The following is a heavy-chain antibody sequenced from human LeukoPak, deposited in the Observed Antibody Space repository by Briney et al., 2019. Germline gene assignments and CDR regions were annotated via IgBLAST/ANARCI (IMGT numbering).Heavy chain of an antibody. Sequence: GGSLRLSCAASGFTFSSYWMSWVRQAPGKGLEWVANIKQDGSEKYYVDSVKGRFTISRDNAKNSLYLQMNSLRAEDTAVYCCARESRYQLKDPWGQGTLVTVSS. V-gene: IGHV3-7*01. D-gene: IGHD2-2*01. CDR1: GFTFSSYW. CDR3: ARESRYQLKDP. CDR2: IKQDGSEK. J-gene: IGHJ5*02.